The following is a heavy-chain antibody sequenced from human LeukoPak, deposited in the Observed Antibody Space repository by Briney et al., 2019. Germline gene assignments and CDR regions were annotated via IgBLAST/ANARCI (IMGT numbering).Heavy chain of an antibody. Sequence: GGSLRLSCAASGFSFSSYAKHWVRQAPGKGLEYVSAITYNGGTTYYANSVKGRFTISRDNSKSTMYLLMGSLRAEDMAVYYCARGLDPVVQAAIYDYWGQGTLVTVSS. J-gene: IGHJ4*02. CDR2: ITYNGGTT. CDR1: GFSFSSYA. CDR3: ARGLDPVVQAAIYDY. V-gene: IGHV3-64*01. D-gene: IGHD2-2*01.